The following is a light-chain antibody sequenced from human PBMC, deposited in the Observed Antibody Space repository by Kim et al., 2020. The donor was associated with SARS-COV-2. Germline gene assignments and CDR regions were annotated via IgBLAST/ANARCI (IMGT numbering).Light chain of an antibody. CDR3: NSRDSSGNSGV. J-gene: IGLJ2*01. V-gene: IGLV3-19*01. CDR2: GKN. Sequence: ALGQTVRITCQGDSLRSYYASWYQQKPGQAPVLVIYGKNNRPSGIPDRFSGSSSGNTASLTITGAQAEDEADYYCNSRDSSGNSGVFGGGTQLTVL. CDR1: SLRSYY.